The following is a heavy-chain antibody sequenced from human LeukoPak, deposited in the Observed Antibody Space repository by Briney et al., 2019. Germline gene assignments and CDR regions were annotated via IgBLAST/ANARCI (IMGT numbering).Heavy chain of an antibody. CDR2: IYYSGST. CDR3: ARGASMDYGSGSYYQDWFDP. V-gene: IGHV4-59*01. J-gene: IGHJ5*02. CDR1: GGSISSYY. Sequence: SETLSLTCTVSGGSISSYYWSWIRQPSGKGLEWIGYIYYSGSTNYNPSLKSRVTISADTSKHQFSLKLSSVTAADTAVYYCARGASMDYGSGSYYQDWFDPWGQGTLVTVSS. D-gene: IGHD3-10*01.